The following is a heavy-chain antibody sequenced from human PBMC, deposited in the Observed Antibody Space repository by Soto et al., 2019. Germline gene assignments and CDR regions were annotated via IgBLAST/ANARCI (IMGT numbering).Heavy chain of an antibody. CDR1: GFTFSDYY. Sequence: GGSLRLSCAASGFTFSDYYMSWIRQAPGKGLEWVSYISSSGSTIYYADSVKGRFTISRDNAKNSLYLQMNSLRAEDTAVYYSASDYYDSSGLFDPWGQGTLVTVSS. D-gene: IGHD3-22*01. J-gene: IGHJ5*02. CDR3: ASDYYDSSGLFDP. CDR2: ISSSGSTI. V-gene: IGHV3-11*01.